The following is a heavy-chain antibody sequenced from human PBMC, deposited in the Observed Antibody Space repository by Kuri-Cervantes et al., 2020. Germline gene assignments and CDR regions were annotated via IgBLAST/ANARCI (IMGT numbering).Heavy chain of an antibody. Sequence: GESLKISCAASGFTVSSNYMSWVRQAPGKGLEWVSVIYSGGSTYYADSVKGRFTISRDNSKSTLYLQMNSLRAEDTAVYYCARMRSGWYFDSWGQGTLVTVSS. CDR3: ARMRSGWYFDS. J-gene: IGHJ4*02. CDR1: GFTVSSNY. CDR2: IYSGGST. V-gene: IGHV3-53*01. D-gene: IGHD6-19*01.